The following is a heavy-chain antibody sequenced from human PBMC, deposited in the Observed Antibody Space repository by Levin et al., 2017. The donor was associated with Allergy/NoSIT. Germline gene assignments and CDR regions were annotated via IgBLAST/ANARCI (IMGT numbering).Heavy chain of an antibody. V-gene: IGHV3-23*01. CDR2: IDRSGDST. J-gene: IGHJ4*02. CDR1: GVTFTNYA. CDR3: TKDRYCTTVSCPTDY. Sequence: GESLKISCVASGVTFTNYAINWVRQAPGKGLEWVSGIDRSGDSTYYADSVKGRFTISRDNSKSTLYLQMSSLRAEDTAIYYCTKDRYCTTVSCPTDYWGQGTLVTVSS. D-gene: IGHD2-8*01.